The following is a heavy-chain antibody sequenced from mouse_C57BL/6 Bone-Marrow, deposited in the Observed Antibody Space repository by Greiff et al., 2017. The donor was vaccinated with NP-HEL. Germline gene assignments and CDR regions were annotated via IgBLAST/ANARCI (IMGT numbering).Heavy chain of an antibody. CDR1: GYTFTSYW. J-gene: IGHJ4*01. V-gene: IGHV1-69*01. CDR3: AREAQATPYAMDY. D-gene: IGHD3-2*02. Sequence: QVQLQQPGAELVMPGASVKLSCKASGYTFTSYWMHWVKQRPGQGLEWIGEIDPSDSYTNYNQKFKGKSKLTVDKSSSTAYMQLSSLTSEDSAVYYFAREAQATPYAMDYWGQGTSVTVAS. CDR2: IDPSDSYT.